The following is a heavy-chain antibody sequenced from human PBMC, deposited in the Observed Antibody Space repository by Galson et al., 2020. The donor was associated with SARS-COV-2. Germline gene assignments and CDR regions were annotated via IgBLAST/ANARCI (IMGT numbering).Heavy chain of an antibody. CDR1: GFSLSTSGMC. V-gene: IGHV2-70*01. CDR2: IDWDDDK. Sequence: SGPTLVKPTQALTLTCTFSGFSLSTSGMCVSWIRQPPGKALEWLALIDWDDDKYYSTSLKTRLTISKDTSKNQVVLTMTNMDPVDTATYYCARIPVAGRFYEYYYYGMDVWGQGTTVTVSS. CDR3: ARIPVAGRFYEYYYYGMDV. D-gene: IGHD6-19*01. J-gene: IGHJ6*02.